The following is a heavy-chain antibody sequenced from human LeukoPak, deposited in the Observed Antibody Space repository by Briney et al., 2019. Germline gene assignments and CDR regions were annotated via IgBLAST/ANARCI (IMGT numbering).Heavy chain of an antibody. J-gene: IGHJ6*03. Sequence: ASVKVSCKVSGDTLTELSTHWVRQAPGKRLERMGDFDPEHGEMIYAQKFQGRVTITTDESTSTAYMELSSLRSEDTAVYYCARAQVGYPSEYYYYMDVWGKGTTVTVSS. D-gene: IGHD5-18*01. CDR1: GDTLTELS. V-gene: IGHV1-24*01. CDR2: FDPEHGEM. CDR3: ARAQVGYPSEYYYYMDV.